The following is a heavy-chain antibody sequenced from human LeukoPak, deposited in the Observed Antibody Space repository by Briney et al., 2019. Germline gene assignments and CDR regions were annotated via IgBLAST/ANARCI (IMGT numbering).Heavy chain of an antibody. J-gene: IGHJ6*02. D-gene: IGHD6-13*01. V-gene: IGHV4-61*01. CDR1: GGSISSGSYY. CDR3: ARLFRVAAAGGDYYYGMDV. Sequence: PSQTLSLTCTVSGGSISSGSYYWSWIRQPPGKGLEWIGYIYYSGSTNYNPSLKSRVTISVDTSKNQFSLKLSSVTAADTAVYYCARLFRVAAAGGDYYYGMDVWGQGTTVTVSS. CDR2: IYYSGST.